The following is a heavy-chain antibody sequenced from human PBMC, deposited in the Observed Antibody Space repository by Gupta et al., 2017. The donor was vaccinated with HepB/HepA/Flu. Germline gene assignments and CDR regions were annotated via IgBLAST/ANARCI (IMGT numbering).Heavy chain of an antibody. D-gene: IGHD4-17*01. CDR1: GDSVSSYSAA. CDR3: ARGSPTNILPTVAFYY. J-gene: IGHJ4*02. CDR2: TYYRSKWYY. Sequence: QVQLQQSGPGLVKPSQTLSVTCSISGDSVSSYSAAGHWIRQSPSRGLYWLGRTYYRSKWYYHYEVSVQSRITINPDTSKNQFSLQLNSVTPEDTAVYYCARGSPTNILPTVAFYYWGQGILVTVSS. V-gene: IGHV6-1*01.